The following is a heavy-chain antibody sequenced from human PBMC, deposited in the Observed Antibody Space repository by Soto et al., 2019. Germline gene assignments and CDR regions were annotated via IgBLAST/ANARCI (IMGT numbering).Heavy chain of an antibody. D-gene: IGHD3-10*01. Sequence: SETLSLTCAVYGGSFSGYYWSWIRQPPGKGLEWVGEINQSGSTNYKPSLKSRVTISVDTSKNQFSLKLSSVTAADTAVYYCARRRMKYYGSGSYYAFGYWGQGTLVTVSS. CDR1: GGSFSGYY. CDR3: ARRRMKYYGSGSYYAFGY. CDR2: INQSGST. J-gene: IGHJ4*02. V-gene: IGHV4-34*01.